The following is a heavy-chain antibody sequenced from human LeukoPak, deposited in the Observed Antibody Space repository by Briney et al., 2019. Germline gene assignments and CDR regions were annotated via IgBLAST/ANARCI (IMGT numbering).Heavy chain of an antibody. J-gene: IGHJ5*02. Sequence: PGESLKISCKGSGYSFTSYWIGWVRQMPGKGLEWMGIIYPGDSDTRYSPSFQGQVTISADKSISTAYLQWSSLKASDTAMYYCASTYYDFWSGYYKGDNWFDPWGQGTLVTVSS. CDR1: GYSFTSYW. CDR2: IYPGDSDT. CDR3: ASTYYDFWSGYYKGDNWFDP. V-gene: IGHV5-51*01. D-gene: IGHD3-3*01.